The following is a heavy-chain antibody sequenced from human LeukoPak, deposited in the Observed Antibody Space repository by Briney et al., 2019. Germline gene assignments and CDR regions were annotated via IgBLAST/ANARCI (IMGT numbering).Heavy chain of an antibody. J-gene: IGHJ4*02. CDR2: IRYAGSDK. Sequence: GGSLTLSCAVSGFTFSNYGMHWVRQAPGKGLEWVAFIRYAGSDKYYGDSVKGRFTISRDNSKNTLYLEMNSLRPEDTAVYYCVKDSGNNRFDSWGQGTLVAVSS. CDR3: VKDSGNNRFDS. D-gene: IGHD1-14*01. V-gene: IGHV3-30*02. CDR1: GFTFSNYG.